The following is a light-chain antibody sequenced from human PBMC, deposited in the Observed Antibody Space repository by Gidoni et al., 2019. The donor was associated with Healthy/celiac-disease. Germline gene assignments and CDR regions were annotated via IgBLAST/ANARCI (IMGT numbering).Light chain of an antibody. J-gene: IGLJ3*02. CDR3: SSYTSSQGV. Sequence: QSALTQPASVSGSPGQSITISCTGTSSDAGGYNYVSWYQQHPGKAPKLMIYDVSNRPSGVSNRFSGSKSGNTASLTISGLQAEDEADYYCSSYTSSQGVFGGGTKLTVL. CDR2: DVS. CDR1: SSDAGGYNY. V-gene: IGLV2-14*03.